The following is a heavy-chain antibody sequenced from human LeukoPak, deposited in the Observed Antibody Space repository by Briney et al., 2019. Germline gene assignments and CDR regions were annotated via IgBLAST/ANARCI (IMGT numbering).Heavy chain of an antibody. V-gene: IGHV3-23*01. CDR3: ARDPGIAVAGSYGGY. D-gene: IGHD6-19*01. Sequence: GGSLRLSCAASGFTFSSYAMSWVRQAPGKGLEWVSAISGSGGSTYYADSVKGRFTISRDNSKNTLYLQMNSLRAEDTAVYYCARDPGIAVAGSYGGYWGQGTLVTVSS. CDR2: ISGSGGST. J-gene: IGHJ4*02. CDR1: GFTFSSYA.